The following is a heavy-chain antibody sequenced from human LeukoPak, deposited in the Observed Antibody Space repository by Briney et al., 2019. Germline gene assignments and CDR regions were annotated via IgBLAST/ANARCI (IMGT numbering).Heavy chain of an antibody. D-gene: IGHD3-22*01. J-gene: IGHJ4*02. CDR1: GDSVSSTYYY. CDR2: IYFSGNT. Sequence: SETLSLTCTVSGDSVSSTYYYWGWIRQPPGKGLEWIGSIYFSGNTYHNSSLKSRVTISIDTSKNQFSLNLSSVTAADTAVYYCARQGTYYYDSTKFTFDYWGQGTLVSVSS. V-gene: IGHV4-39*01. CDR3: ARQGTYYYDSTKFTFDY.